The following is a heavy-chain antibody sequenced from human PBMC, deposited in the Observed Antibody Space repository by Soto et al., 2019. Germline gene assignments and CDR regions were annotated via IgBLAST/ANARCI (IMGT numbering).Heavy chain of an antibody. Sequence: PGGSLRVSCAASGFTFSSYWMHCVRQAPGKGLVWVSRINSDGSSTSYADSVKGRFTISRDNAKNTLYLQMNSLRAEDTAVYYCARGQQLAPHYDYWGQGTLVTVSS. J-gene: IGHJ4*02. CDR2: INSDGSST. D-gene: IGHD6-13*01. CDR1: GFTFSSYW. CDR3: ARGQQLAPHYDY. V-gene: IGHV3-74*01.